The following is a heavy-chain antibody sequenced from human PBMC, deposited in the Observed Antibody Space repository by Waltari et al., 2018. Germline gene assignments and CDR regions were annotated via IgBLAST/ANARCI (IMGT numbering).Heavy chain of an antibody. V-gene: IGHV1-2*06. CDR2: INPKRGDT. CDR3: ARSGGGTTTFGVAE. J-gene: IGHJ4*02. Sequence: QVQLVQSGAEVKKSGASVKVSCKASGYTFTDFFIHWVRQAPGQGLEWMGRINPKRGDTSYAQRCQGRVTMTGDTSITTAYMELTGLRADDTAIYYCARSGGGTTTFGVAEWGQGSLVTVSS. D-gene: IGHD3-3*01. CDR1: GYTFTDFF.